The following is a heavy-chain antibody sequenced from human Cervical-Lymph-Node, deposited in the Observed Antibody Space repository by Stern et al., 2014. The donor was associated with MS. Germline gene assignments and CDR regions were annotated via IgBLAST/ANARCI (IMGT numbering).Heavy chain of an antibody. Sequence: QVQLVQSGAEVKKPGSSVKVSCKASGGTFRNYAITWVRQAPGPGLEWMGGIIPIFGTPNYAQNFQGTITIAAHESTSTAYMELSSLKSEDTDVYYCARDISGIYFGYWGQGTLVTVSS. CDR3: ARDISGIYFGY. J-gene: IGHJ4*02. CDR1: GGTFRNYA. CDR2: IIPIFGTP. V-gene: IGHV1-69*01. D-gene: IGHD3-10*01.